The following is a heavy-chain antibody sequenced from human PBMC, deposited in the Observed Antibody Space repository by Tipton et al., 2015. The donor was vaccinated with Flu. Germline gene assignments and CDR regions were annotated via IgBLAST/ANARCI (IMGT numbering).Heavy chain of an antibody. CDR2: ISSSSNYI. J-gene: IGHJ4*02. CDR1: GFTLISHS. Sequence: SLRLSCVASGFTLISHSMSWVRQAPGKGLEWVSSISSSSNYIYYADSVKGRFTVSRDNAKNSLYLQMNSLSAEDTAVYYCARIPQNWGRYFDYWGLGTLVTVSS. CDR3: ARIPQNWGRYFDY. V-gene: IGHV3-21*01. D-gene: IGHD7-27*01.